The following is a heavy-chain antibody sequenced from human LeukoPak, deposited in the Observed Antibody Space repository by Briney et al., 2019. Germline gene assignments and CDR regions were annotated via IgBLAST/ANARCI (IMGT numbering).Heavy chain of an antibody. CDR1: GFTFGSYG. CDR2: IRYDGSNK. V-gene: IGHV3-30*02. CDR3: AKVPIRPTGAFDI. Sequence: PGGSLRLSCAASGFTFGSYGMHWVRQAPGKGLEWVAFIRYDGSNKYYADSVKGRFTISRDNSKNTLYLQMNSLRAEDTAVYYCAKVPIRPTGAFDIWGQGTMVTVSS. J-gene: IGHJ3*02.